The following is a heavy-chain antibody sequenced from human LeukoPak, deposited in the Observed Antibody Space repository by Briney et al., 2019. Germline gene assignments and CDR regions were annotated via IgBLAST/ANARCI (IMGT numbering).Heavy chain of an antibody. Sequence: GASVKVSCKASGYTFTSYGISWVRQAPGQGLEWMGWISAYNGNTNYAQKLQGRVTMTTDTSTSTAYMELRSLRSDDTAVYYCAIGYCSGGSCSPFDYWGQRTLVTVSS. V-gene: IGHV1-18*01. CDR2: ISAYNGNT. CDR3: AIGYCSGGSCSPFDY. J-gene: IGHJ4*02. CDR1: GYTFTSYG. D-gene: IGHD2-15*01.